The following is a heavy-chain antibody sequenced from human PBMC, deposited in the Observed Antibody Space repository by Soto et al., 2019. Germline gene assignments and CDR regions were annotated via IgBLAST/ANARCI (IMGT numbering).Heavy chain of an antibody. Sequence: EVQLVQSGAEVKKPGESLKISCKGSGYSFTSYWIGWVRQMPGKGLEWMGIIYPGDSDTRYSPSFQGQVTISADKSISTAYRQGSSLKASDTARYYCARPNPPRYSSSWYGGGWDWFDPWGQGTLVTVSS. CDR1: GYSFTSYW. V-gene: IGHV5-51*01. CDR3: ARPNPPRYSSSWYGGGWDWFDP. J-gene: IGHJ5*02. D-gene: IGHD6-13*01. CDR2: IYPGDSDT.